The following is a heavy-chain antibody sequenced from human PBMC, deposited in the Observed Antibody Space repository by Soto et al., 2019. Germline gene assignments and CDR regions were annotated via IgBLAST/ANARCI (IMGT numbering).Heavy chain of an antibody. CDR3: ARVDGESRVDV. CDR2: IVSGSTYT. V-gene: IGHV3-11*06. J-gene: IGHJ6*02. D-gene: IGHD2-21*01. CDR1: GFTFSDYY. Sequence: VQLVESGGGLGKPGGSLRLSCAASGFTFSDYYMAWVRQTPGKGLEWIAYIVSGSTYTNYADSVKGRFTISRDNDRESLFLEMNSLRADDTALYYCARVDGESRVDVWGQGTTVSVS.